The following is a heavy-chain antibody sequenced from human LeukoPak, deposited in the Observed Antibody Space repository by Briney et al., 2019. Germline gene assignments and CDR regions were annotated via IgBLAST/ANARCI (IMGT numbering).Heavy chain of an antibody. CDR3: VRGSTLRHYQY. CDR2: IYYSGST. D-gene: IGHD3-16*01. V-gene: IGHV4-39*01. J-gene: IGHJ4*02. CDR1: GGSISSTTYY. Sequence: SETLSLTCTVSGGSISSTTYYWGWIRRPPGKGLEWIGSIYYSGSTYYNPSLKSRVTVSVDTSKNQFSLVLSSVTAADTAVYYCVRGSTLRHYQYWGQGTLVTVSS.